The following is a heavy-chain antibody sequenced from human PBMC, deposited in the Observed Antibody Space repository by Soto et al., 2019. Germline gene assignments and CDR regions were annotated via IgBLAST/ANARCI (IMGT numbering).Heavy chain of an antibody. J-gene: IGHJ6*02. V-gene: IGHV3-53*01. CDR3: ARGGQVRGGMDV. CDR1: GFTVISNY. CDR2: IYSGAST. Sequence: EVQLVESGGGFIRPGGSLRFSCAASGFTVISNYMSWVRQAAGKGLEWVSFIYSGASTYYAAFVKCRFTISRDNSKNTLYLQMNSLRVEDTAVYYCARGGQVRGGMDVWGQGNTVTVSS.